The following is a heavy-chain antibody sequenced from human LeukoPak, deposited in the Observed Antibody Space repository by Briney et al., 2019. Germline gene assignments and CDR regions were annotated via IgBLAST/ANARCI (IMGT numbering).Heavy chain of an antibody. D-gene: IGHD3-10*01. J-gene: IGHJ4*02. CDR3: ARQPVRGELLFSSGEDDY. CDR2: IYYSGST. V-gene: IGHV4-4*07. Sequence: PSETLSLTCTVSGGSISSYYWSWIRQSAGKGLEWIGSIYYSGSTYYNPSLKSRVTISVDTSKNQFSLKLSSVTAADTAVYYCARQPVRGELLFSSGEDDYWGQGTLVTVSS. CDR1: GGSISSYY.